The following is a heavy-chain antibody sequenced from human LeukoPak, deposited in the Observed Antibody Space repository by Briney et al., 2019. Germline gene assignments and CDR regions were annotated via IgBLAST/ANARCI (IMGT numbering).Heavy chain of an antibody. CDR1: GFTFSSYS. D-gene: IGHD3-3*01. CDR3: ARMEASCDAFDI. CDR2: ISSSSSYI. V-gene: IGHV3-21*01. J-gene: IGHJ3*02. Sequence: PGGSLRLSCAASGFTFSSYSMNWVRQAPGKGLEWVSSISSSSSYIYYADSVKGRFTISRDNAKNSPYLQMNSLRAEDTAVYYCARMEASCDAFDIWGQGTMVTVSS.